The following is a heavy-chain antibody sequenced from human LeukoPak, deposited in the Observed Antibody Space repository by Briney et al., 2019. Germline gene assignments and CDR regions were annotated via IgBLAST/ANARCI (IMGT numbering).Heavy chain of an antibody. CDR3: ARGITILDY. V-gene: IGHV4-59*01. Sequence: SETLSLTCTVSGGSISSYYWSWIRQPPGKGLEWIGYIYYCGSTNHNPSLKSRVTISVDMSKNQFSLKLSSVTAADTAVYYCARGITILDYWGQRTLGTVSS. D-gene: IGHD3-3*01. CDR1: GGSISSYY. J-gene: IGHJ4*02. CDR2: IYYCGST.